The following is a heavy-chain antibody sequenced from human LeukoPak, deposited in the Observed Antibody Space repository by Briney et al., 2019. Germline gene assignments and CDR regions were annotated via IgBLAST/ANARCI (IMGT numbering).Heavy chain of an antibody. CDR2: IYYSGST. J-gene: IGHJ4*02. D-gene: IGHD3-10*01. V-gene: IGHV4-39*07. CDR3: ARHVNLRGVIWRPFDY. CDR1: GGSISIRSYY. Sequence: SETLSLTCTVSGGSISIRSYYWGWIRQPPGKGLEWIGSIYYSGSTYYNPSLKSRVTISVDTSKNQFSLKLSSVTAADTAVYYCARHVNLRGVIWRPFDYWGQGTLVTVSS.